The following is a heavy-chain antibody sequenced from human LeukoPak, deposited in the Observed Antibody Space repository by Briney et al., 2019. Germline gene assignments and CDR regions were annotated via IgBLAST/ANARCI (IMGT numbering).Heavy chain of an antibody. D-gene: IGHD6-19*01. CDR1: GFTFSSYA. V-gene: IGHV3-23*01. J-gene: IGHJ4*02. Sequence: PGGSLRLSCAAPGFTFSSYAMSWVRQAPGKGLEWVSAISGSGGSTYYADSVKGRFTISRDNSKNTLYLQMNSLRAEDTAVYYCAKGLYSSGWYFDYWGQGTLVTVSS. CDR2: ISGSGGST. CDR3: AKGLYSSGWYFDY.